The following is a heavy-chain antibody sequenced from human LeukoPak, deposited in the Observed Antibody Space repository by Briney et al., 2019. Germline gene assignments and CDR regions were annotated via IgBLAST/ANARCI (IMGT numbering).Heavy chain of an antibody. D-gene: IGHD3-22*01. V-gene: IGHV3-7*01. CDR3: ARDWGAYYHFFDY. CDR1: GFSMSVYW. J-gene: IGHJ4*02. Sequence: GGSLRLSCEASGFSMSVYWMSWVRQAPGKGLEWVGNIKQDGSERNYVDSVKGRFTISRDNAKKSLYLQINSLRAEDTAVYYCARDWGAYYHFFDYWGQGTLVTVSS. CDR2: IKQDGSER.